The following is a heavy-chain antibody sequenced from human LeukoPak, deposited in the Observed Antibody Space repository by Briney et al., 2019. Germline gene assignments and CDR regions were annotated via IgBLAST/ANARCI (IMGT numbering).Heavy chain of an antibody. CDR3: ARDTRIAAAGPFDY. CDR2: IYYSGGN. CDR1: SGSISGYY. Sequence: SETLSLICTVSSGSISGYYWSWIRQPPGKGLEWIGNIYYSGGNKYNPSLKSRVTISIDTSRNQFPLKLTSVTAADTAVYYCARDTRIAAAGPFDYWGQGTLVTVSS. D-gene: IGHD6-13*01. V-gene: IGHV4-59*12. J-gene: IGHJ4*02.